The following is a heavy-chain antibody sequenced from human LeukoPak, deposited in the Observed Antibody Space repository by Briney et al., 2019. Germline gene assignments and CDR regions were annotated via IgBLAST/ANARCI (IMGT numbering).Heavy chain of an antibody. V-gene: IGHV1-2*02. CDR2: IHTNSGGT. CDR3: AREEGRCSSTSCSAPFNY. J-gene: IGHJ4*02. D-gene: IGHD2-2*01. Sequence: ASVKVSSKASEYTFTGYYMHWVRQAPGQGLEWMGWIHTNSGGTNYAQKFQGRVTMTRDTSISTVYMKLSRLKSNDTAVYYCAREEGRCSSTSCSAPFNYWGQGTLVTVSS. CDR1: EYTFTGYY.